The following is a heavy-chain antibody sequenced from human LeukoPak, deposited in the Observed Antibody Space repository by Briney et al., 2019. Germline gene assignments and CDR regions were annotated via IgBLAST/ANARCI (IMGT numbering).Heavy chain of an antibody. CDR1: GYTFTSYA. Sequence: ASVRVSCKASGYTFTSYAMHWVRQAPGQRLEWMGWINAGNGNTKYTQKFQGRVTITRDTSASTAYMELSSLRSEDTAVYYCARDDWDYNFDYWGQGTLVTVSS. J-gene: IGHJ4*02. D-gene: IGHD3-9*01. CDR3: ARDDWDYNFDY. V-gene: IGHV1-3*01. CDR2: INAGNGNT.